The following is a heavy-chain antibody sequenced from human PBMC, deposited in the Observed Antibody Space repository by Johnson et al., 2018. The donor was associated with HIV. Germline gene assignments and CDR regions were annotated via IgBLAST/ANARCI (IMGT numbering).Heavy chain of an antibody. D-gene: IGHD5-12*01. V-gene: IGHV3-30*18. CDR1: GFTFSSYG. J-gene: IGHJ3*02. Sequence: QVQLVESGGGVVQPGRSLRLSCVASGFTFSSYGMHWVRQAPGKGLEWVAVISYDGSKTYFGDSVKGRFTRSRDNSKNTLYLQMDSLRPEDTAVYYCAKIWGDIAATGDAFDIWGQGTMVTDSS. CDR2: ISYDGSKT. CDR3: AKIWGDIAATGDAFDI.